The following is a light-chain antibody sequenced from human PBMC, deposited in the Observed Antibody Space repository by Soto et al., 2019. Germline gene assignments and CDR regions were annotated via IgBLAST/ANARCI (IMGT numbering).Light chain of an antibody. CDR3: SSYIRISSSSYG. V-gene: IGLV2-14*03. Sequence: QSVLTQPASASGSPGQSITISCTGTSSDVGGYNYVSWYQQHPGKAPKLMIYDVSNRPSGVSNRFSGSKSGNTASLTISGLQAEDEADYYCSSYIRISSSSYGFGTGTKLTVL. CDR1: SSDVGGYNY. CDR2: DVS. J-gene: IGLJ1*01.